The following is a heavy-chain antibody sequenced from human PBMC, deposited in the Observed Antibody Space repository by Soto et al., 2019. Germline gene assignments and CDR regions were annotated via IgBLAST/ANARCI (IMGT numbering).Heavy chain of an antibody. CDR2: IYYSGST. J-gene: IGHJ6*03. D-gene: IGHD5-18*01. V-gene: IGHV4-59*12. Sequence: SETLSLTCTVSGGSISSYYWSWIRQPPGKGLEWIGYIYYSGSTNYNPSLKSRVTISRDNAKKSLYLELSSLRAEDTALYHCVRERGPDSAMDYYYYYSFDVWGKGTTVTVSS. CDR3: VRERGPDSAMDYYYYYSFDV. CDR1: GGSISSYY.